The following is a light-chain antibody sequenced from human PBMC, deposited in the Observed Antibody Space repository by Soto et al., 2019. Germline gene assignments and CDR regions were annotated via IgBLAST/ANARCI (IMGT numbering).Light chain of an antibody. V-gene: IGKV1-5*01. J-gene: IGKJ1*01. CDR3: QQYNGLPTWT. Sequence: DIQMTQSPSTLSASVGDRVTITCRASQSITNRLAWYQQKPGKAPKVLIYDASNLEYGVPSRFSGSGFGTEFTLTITSLQPDDSATYYCQQYNGLPTWTFGQGTKV. CDR1: QSITNR. CDR2: DAS.